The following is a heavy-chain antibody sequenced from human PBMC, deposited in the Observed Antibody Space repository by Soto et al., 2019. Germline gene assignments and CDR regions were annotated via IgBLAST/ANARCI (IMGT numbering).Heavy chain of an antibody. CDR2: ISRDGGTK. J-gene: IGHJ4*02. V-gene: IGHV3-30*03. Sequence: QVQLVESGGGVVQPGRSLRLSCAVSGFTVSTYGMHWVRQAPGKGLEWVAVISRDGGTKYYADSVKGRFTISRDNSRNKLFLDMNSLRGDDMPVSYCTGEVASGYWGQGTLVTVSS. CDR1: GFTVSTYG. CDR3: TGEVASGY. D-gene: IGHD2-8*02.